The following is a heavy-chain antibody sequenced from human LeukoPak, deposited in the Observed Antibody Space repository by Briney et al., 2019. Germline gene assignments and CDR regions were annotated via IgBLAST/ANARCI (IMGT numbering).Heavy chain of an antibody. Sequence: KTSETLSLTCTVSGGSISTYYWSWIRQPPGKGLEWIGEIYHSGSTNYNPSLKSRVTISVDKSKNQFSLKLSSVTAADTAVYYCARGRPGGSRAFDIWGQGTMVTVSS. J-gene: IGHJ3*02. CDR2: IYHSGST. V-gene: IGHV4-59*12. CDR1: GGSISTYY. CDR3: ARGRPGGSRAFDI. D-gene: IGHD3-16*01.